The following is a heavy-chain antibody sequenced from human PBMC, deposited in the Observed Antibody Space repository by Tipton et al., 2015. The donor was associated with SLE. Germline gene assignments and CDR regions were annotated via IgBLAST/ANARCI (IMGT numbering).Heavy chain of an antibody. CDR3: AREPPRYQLPGDYYYMDV. V-gene: IGHV4-34*09. D-gene: IGHD2-2*01. J-gene: IGHJ6*03. CDR2: INHSGST. Sequence: TLSLTCAVYGGSFSGYYWSWIRQPPGKGLEWIGEINHSGSTNYNPSLKSRVTISVDTSKNQFSLKLSSVTAADTAVYYCAREPPRYQLPGDYYYMDVWGKGTTVTVSS. CDR1: GGSFSGYY.